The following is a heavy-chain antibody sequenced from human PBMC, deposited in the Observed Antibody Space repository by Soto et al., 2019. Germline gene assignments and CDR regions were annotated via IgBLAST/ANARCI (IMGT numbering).Heavy chain of an antibody. CDR1: GFTFSSYA. CDR3: AGVSAAAGTDYFDY. CDR2: ISGSGGST. Sequence: SCAASGFTFSSYAMSWVRQAPGKGLEWVSAISGSGGSTYYADSVKGRFTISRDNSKNTLYLQMNSLRAEDTAVYYCAGVSAAAGTDYFDYWGQGTLVTVSS. D-gene: IGHD6-13*01. V-gene: IGHV3-23*01. J-gene: IGHJ4*02.